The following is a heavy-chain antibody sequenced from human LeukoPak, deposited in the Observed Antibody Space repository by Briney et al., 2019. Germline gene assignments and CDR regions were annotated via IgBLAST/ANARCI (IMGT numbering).Heavy chain of an antibody. D-gene: IGHD5-24*01. CDR3: AKDRNAWPTNFDS. J-gene: IGHJ4*02. V-gene: IGHV3-7*03. CDR1: GFIFSHYW. Sequence: GGSLRLSCAASGFIFSHYWMSWVRQAPGKGLEWVANIKPDGRDKDYLDSVKGRFTMCRDNEKNSLYLQMDSLRAEDTAIDYCAKDRNAWPTNFDSWGQGTLVTVSA. CDR2: IKPDGRDK.